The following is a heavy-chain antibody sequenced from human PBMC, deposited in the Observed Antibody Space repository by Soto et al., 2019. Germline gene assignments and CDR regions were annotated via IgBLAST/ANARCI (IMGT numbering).Heavy chain of an antibody. CDR2: IYHSGAT. CDR1: GGSIAGYY. CDR3: EVTSNGDYRNYYGMDV. D-gene: IGHD4-17*01. Sequence: NPAVTRTVAGGSIAGYYWSWIRQPTVNGLEFIGYIYHSGATEYTPSLKSRVTISVDKSENQFSLQMRSVSAADSAMYYFEVTSNGDYRNYYGMDVWGQGSTVPV. V-gene: IGHV4-59*03. J-gene: IGHJ6*01.